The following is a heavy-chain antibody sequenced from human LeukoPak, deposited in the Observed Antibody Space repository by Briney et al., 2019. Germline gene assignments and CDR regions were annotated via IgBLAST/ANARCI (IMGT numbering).Heavy chain of an antibody. CDR3: AKAAVAGSGYYGMDV. CDR1: GFTFGDYA. CDR2: ISWNSGSI. J-gene: IGHJ6*02. D-gene: IGHD6-19*01. Sequence: PGRSLRLSCAASGFTFGDYAMHWVRQAPGKGLEWVSGISWNSGSIGYADSVKGRFTISRDNAKNSLYLQMNSLRAEDAALYYCAKAAVAGSGYYGMDVWGQGTTVTVSS. V-gene: IGHV3-9*01.